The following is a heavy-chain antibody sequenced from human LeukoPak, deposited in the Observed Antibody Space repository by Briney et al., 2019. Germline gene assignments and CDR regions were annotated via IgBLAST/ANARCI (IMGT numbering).Heavy chain of an antibody. CDR3: ARDRGERDSTWSLPAHGFDI. Sequence: VKVSCKASGGTFSSYAINWVRQAPGQGLEWMGRIFPIFRTANYAQKFQGRVTVTTDESTSTAYMELSSLRPEDAAMYYCARDRGERDSTWSLPAHGFDIWGQGTMVTVSS. CDR1: GGTFSSYA. D-gene: IGHD6-13*01. V-gene: IGHV1-69*05. CDR2: IFPIFRTA. J-gene: IGHJ3*02.